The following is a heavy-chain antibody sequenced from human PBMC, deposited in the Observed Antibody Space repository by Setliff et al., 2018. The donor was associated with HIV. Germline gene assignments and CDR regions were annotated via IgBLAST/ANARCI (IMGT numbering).Heavy chain of an antibody. CDR1: GGSISSSTYY. V-gene: IGHV4-39*01. CDR3: ARLRITMIMMLNYFDY. D-gene: IGHD3-22*01. CDR2: IYYSGST. J-gene: IGHJ4*02. Sequence: SETLSLTCTVSGGSISSSTYYWGWIRQPPGKGLEWIGTIYYSGSTYYNPSLKSQLTISVDTSKNQFSLRLTSVTAADTAVYFCARLRITMIMMLNYFDYWGQGTLVTVSS.